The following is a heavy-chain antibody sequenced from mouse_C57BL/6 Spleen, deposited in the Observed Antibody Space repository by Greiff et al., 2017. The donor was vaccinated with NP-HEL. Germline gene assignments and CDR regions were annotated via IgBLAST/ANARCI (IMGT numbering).Heavy chain of an antibody. D-gene: IGHD2-4*01. CDR1: GYSFTGYY. CDR2: INPSTGGT. CDR3: ARADYDPFAY. Sequence: VQLQQSGPELVKPGASVKISCKASGYSFTGYYMNWVKQSPEKSLEWIGEINPSTGGTTYNQKFKAKATLTVDKSSSTAYMQLSSLTSEDSAVYFCARADYDPFAYWGQGTLVTVSA. V-gene: IGHV1-42*01. J-gene: IGHJ3*01.